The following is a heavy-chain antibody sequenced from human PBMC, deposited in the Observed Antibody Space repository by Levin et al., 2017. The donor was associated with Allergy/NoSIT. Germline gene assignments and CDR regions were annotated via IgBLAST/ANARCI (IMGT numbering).Heavy chain of an antibody. CDR3: ARLGEQWLPHAFDI. D-gene: IGHD6-19*01. Sequence: GESLKISCKASGYTFTSYAMNWVRQAPGQGLEWMGWINTNTGNPTYAQGFTGRFVFSLDTSVSTAYLQISSLKAEDTAVYYCARLGEQWLPHAFDIWGQGTMVTVSS. V-gene: IGHV7-4-1*02. CDR1: GYTFTSYA. CDR2: INTNTGNP. J-gene: IGHJ3*02.